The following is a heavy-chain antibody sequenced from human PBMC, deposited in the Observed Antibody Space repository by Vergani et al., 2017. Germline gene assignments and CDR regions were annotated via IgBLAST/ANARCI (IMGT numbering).Heavy chain of an antibody. CDR2: IVVGSGNT. CDR1: GFTFTSSA. Sequence: QMQLVQSGPEVKKPGTSVKVSCKASGFTFTSSAMQWVRQARGQRLEWIGWIVVGSGNTNYAQKFQERVTITRDMSTSTAYMELSSLRSEDTAVYYCAREGFYDNIRGTYRPPSYYGMGVWGQGTKVTVAS. V-gene: IGHV1-58*02. D-gene: IGHD3-16*02. CDR3: AREGFYDNIRGTYRPPSYYGMGV. J-gene: IGHJ6*02.